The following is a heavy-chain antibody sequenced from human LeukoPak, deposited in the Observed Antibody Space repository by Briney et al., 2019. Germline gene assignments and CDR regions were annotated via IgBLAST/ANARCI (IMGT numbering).Heavy chain of an antibody. CDR3: ARPQLYSSSPDFDY. Sequence: ASVKVSCKASGYTFTSYGISWVRQAPGQGLEWMGRISAYNGNTNYAQKLQGRVTMTTDTSTSTAYMELRSLRSDDTAVYYCARPQLYSSSPDFDYWGQGTLVTVSS. D-gene: IGHD6-6*01. V-gene: IGHV1-18*01. CDR1: GYTFTSYG. J-gene: IGHJ4*02. CDR2: ISAYNGNT.